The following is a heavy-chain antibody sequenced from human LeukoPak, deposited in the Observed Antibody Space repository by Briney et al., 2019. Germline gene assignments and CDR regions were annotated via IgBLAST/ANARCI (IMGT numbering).Heavy chain of an antibody. V-gene: IGHV3-48*01. CDR1: GFTFSSDS. CDR3: ARSLIIVSSRESYYFDY. D-gene: IGHD2-21*01. Sequence: GGSLRLSCAASGFTFSSDSMNWVRQAPGKGLEWVSYISSSSSTIYYADSVKGRFTISRDNAKNSLYLQMNSLRAKDTAVYYCARSLIIVSSRESYYFDYWGQGTLVTVSS. J-gene: IGHJ4*02. CDR2: ISSSSSTI.